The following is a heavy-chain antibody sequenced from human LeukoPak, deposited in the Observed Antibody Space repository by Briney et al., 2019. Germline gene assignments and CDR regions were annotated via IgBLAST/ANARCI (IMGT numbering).Heavy chain of an antibody. D-gene: IGHD3-22*01. CDR3: ARDPRGSSSGYYLLDY. J-gene: IGHJ4*02. CDR1: GYTFTSYV. V-gene: IGHV1-18*01. Sequence: GASVRVSCKASGYTFTSYVISWVRPAPGQGLEWMGWISAYNGNTNYAQTHQGRVTMTTDTPTSTAYMELRSLRSDDTAVYYCARDPRGSSSGYYLLDYWGQGTLVTVSS. CDR2: ISAYNGNT.